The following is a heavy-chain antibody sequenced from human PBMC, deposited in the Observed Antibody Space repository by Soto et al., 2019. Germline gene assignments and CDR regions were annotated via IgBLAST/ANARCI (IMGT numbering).Heavy chain of an antibody. Sequence: GSLRLSCAASGFSVSTNYMTWVRQAPGKGLEWVSVIYSGGSTYYADSVKGRFTISRDNSKNTLHLQMNSLRAEDTAVYYCARGSGSLYYFDFWGRGTLVTVSS. D-gene: IGHD1-26*01. J-gene: IGHJ4*02. CDR1: GFSVSTNY. CDR2: IYSGGST. CDR3: ARGSGSLYYFDF. V-gene: IGHV3-53*01.